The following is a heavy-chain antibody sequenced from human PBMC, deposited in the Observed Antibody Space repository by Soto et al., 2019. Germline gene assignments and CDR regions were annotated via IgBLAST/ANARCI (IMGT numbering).Heavy chain of an antibody. Sequence: GSLRLSCAASGFSVSTNYMTWVRQAPGKGLEWVSVIYSGGSTYYADSVKGRFTISRDNSKNTLHLQMNSLRAEDTAVYYCARGSGSLYYFDFWGRGTLVTVSS. D-gene: IGHD1-26*01. J-gene: IGHJ4*02. CDR1: GFSVSTNY. CDR2: IYSGGST. CDR3: ARGSGSLYYFDF. V-gene: IGHV3-53*01.